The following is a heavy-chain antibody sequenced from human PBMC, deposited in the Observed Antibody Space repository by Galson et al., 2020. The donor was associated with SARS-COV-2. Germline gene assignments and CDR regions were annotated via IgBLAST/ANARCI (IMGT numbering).Heavy chain of an antibody. CDR2: ISSDGADK. D-gene: IGHD7-27*01. CDR3: AKDGSNWGTSYLDL. J-gene: IGHJ2*01. CDR1: GFTFSSHG. V-gene: IGHV3-30*18. Sequence: GESLKISCAGSGFTFSSHGMHWVRQAPGKGLDWVSAISSDGADKYYADSVKGRFTITRDSSKNTLYLLMNSLRPDDTAVYYCAKDGSNWGTSYLDLWGRGTPVTVSS.